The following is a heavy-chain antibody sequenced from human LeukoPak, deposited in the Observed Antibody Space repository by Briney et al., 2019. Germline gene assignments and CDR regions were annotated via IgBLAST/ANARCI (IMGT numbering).Heavy chain of an antibody. V-gene: IGHV4-61*02. Sequence: SETLSLTCTVSGDSISSGDYYWSWIRQPAGKGLEWIGRISSSGSTNYNPSLKSRVTISVDTSKNQFSLKLSSVTAADTAVYYCARRYSGFDFGYFDYWGQGILVIVSS. CDR2: ISSSGST. CDR3: ARRYSGFDFGYFDY. J-gene: IGHJ4*02. CDR1: GDSISSGDYY. D-gene: IGHD5-12*01.